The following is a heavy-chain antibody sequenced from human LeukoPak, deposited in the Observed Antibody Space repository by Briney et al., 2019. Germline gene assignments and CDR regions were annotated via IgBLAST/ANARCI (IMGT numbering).Heavy chain of an antibody. Sequence: GGPLRLSCAASGFPFSTYAMNWVRQAPGKGLEWVSVITGSGGFTQYADSVKGWFTISRDNSENTVCLQMNSLRVEDTALYYCVRSLDYWGQGTLVTVSS. CDR3: VRSLDY. J-gene: IGHJ4*02. V-gene: IGHV3-23*01. CDR2: ITGSGGFT. CDR1: GFPFSTYA.